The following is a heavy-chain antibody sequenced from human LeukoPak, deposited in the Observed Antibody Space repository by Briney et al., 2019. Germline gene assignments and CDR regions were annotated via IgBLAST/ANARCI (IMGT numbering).Heavy chain of an antibody. CDR1: GGSINSGGYY. D-gene: IGHD2-2*01. Sequence: SQTLSLTCTVSGGSINSGGYYWSWIRQHPGKGLEWIGYIYYSGSTYYNPSLKSRVTISVDTSKNHFSLKLSSVTAADTAVYYCARGYCSTTSCYPWTWGQGTLVTVSS. CDR3: ARGYCSTTSCYPWT. J-gene: IGHJ5*02. V-gene: IGHV4-31*03. CDR2: IYYSGST.